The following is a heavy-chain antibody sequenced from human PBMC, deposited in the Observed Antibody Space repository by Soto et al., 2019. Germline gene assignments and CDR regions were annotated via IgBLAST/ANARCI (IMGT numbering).Heavy chain of an antibody. CDR2: IYYTGST. CDR1: GGSISSGGYY. CDR3: ARALSGSYGIDY. D-gene: IGHD1-26*01. Sequence: ASETLSLTCTVSGGSISSGGYYWSWIRQHPKKGLEWIGYIYYTGSTFYNPSVKSRVSISVAPSKIHFSLNLSSVTAADTAVYYCARALSGSYGIDYWGQGTLVTVSS. V-gene: IGHV4-31*03. J-gene: IGHJ4*02.